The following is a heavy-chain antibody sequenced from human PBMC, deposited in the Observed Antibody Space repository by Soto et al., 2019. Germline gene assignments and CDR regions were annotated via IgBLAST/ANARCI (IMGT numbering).Heavy chain of an antibody. J-gene: IGHJ5*02. CDR3: ARVKALMVRGVATKGRRFDP. D-gene: IGHD3-10*01. Sequence: KSSETLSLTCAVYGGSFSGYYWSWIRQPPGKGLEWIGEINHSGSTNYNPSLKSRVTISVDTSKNQFSLKLSSVTAADTAVYYCARVKALMVRGVATKGRRFDPWGQGTLVTVSS. CDR1: GGSFSGYY. V-gene: IGHV4-34*01. CDR2: INHSGST.